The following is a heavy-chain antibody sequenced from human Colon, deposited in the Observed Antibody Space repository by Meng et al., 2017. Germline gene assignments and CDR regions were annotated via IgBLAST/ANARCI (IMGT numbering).Heavy chain of an antibody. D-gene: IGHD1-26*01. CDR1: GFALTDAW. Sequence: DVALVEVGGVFVESGGFLRVSCAVSGFALTDAWMSWVRQAPGEGLEWVGRLKSKVDGGTADYAVAVNGRFTISRDESKNTLYLQMNSLKPDDTAVYYCTTISWGYWGQGTLVTVSS. CDR3: TTISWGY. J-gene: IGHJ4*02. V-gene: IGHV3-15*01. CDR2: LKSKVDGGTA.